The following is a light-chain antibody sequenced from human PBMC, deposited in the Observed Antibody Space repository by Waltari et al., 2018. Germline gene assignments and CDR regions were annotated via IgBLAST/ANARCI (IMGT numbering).Light chain of an antibody. CDR1: ISNIGNNF. Sequence: QSVLTQPPSVSAAPGQRVTISCPGTISNIGNNFVSWYQQLPGAAPNPLIYDNNERPSGTPDRFACSKSGTSATLAITGLQTGDEADYYCATWDGSLSAVVFGGGTKVTVV. CDR3: ATWDGSLSAVV. CDR2: DNN. V-gene: IGLV1-51*01. J-gene: IGLJ2*01.